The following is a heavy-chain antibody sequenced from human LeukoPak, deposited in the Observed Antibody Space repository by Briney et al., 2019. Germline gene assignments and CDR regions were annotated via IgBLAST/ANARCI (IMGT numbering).Heavy chain of an antibody. J-gene: IGHJ6*02. CDR1: GFTFGIYT. Sequence: GGSLRLSCAASGFTFGIYTMNWVRQTPGKRLEWVSAVSATGGNTFYADSVKGRSTVSRDNSKNTLYLQMDRLRSEDTAVYYCARDQYCSGGSCYSSNSDYYYYYYGMDVWGQGTTVTVSS. D-gene: IGHD2-15*01. V-gene: IGHV3-23*01. CDR3: ARDQYCSGGSCYSSNSDYYYYYYGMDV. CDR2: VSATGGNT.